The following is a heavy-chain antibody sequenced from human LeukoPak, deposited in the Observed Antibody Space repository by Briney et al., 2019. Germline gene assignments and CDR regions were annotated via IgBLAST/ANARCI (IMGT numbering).Heavy chain of an antibody. Sequence: GTSLRLSCAASGFTFDDYAMHWVRQAPGKGLEWVSGINWNSGFIGYADSVKGRFTISRDNAKNSLFLQMNRLRTEDTALYYCAKGSYGSGSYLTYWGQGTLVTVSS. D-gene: IGHD3-10*01. V-gene: IGHV3-9*01. J-gene: IGHJ4*02. CDR1: GFTFDDYA. CDR3: AKGSYGSGSYLTY. CDR2: INWNSGFI.